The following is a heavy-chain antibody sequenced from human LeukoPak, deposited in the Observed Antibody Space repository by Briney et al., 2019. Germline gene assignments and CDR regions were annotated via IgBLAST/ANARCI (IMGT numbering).Heavy chain of an antibody. Sequence: GGSLSLSCAASGFIFSDSWMTWVRQSPGKGLQWVASIHQDAGEKQYVDSVRGRFTISRDNAKNSLYLQMNSLRVEDPAMYYCTTSKDHYSHHWGQGTLVTVSS. CDR1: GFIFSDSW. V-gene: IGHV3-7*05. CDR2: IHQDAGEK. J-gene: IGHJ4*02. CDR3: TTSKDHYSHH.